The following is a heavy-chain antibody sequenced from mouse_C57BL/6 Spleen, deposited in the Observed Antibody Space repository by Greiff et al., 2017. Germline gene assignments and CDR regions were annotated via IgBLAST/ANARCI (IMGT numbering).Heavy chain of an antibody. J-gene: IGHJ4*01. CDR3: ARAYYYGSSYYAMDY. CDR2: ISSGSSTI. Sequence: EVHLVESGGGLVKPGGSLKLSCAASGFTFSDYGMHWVRQAPEKGLEWVAYISSGSSTIYYADTVKGRFTISRDNAKNTLFLQMTSLRSEDTAMYYGARAYYYGSSYYAMDYWGQGTSVTVSS. D-gene: IGHD1-1*01. V-gene: IGHV5-17*01. CDR1: GFTFSDYG.